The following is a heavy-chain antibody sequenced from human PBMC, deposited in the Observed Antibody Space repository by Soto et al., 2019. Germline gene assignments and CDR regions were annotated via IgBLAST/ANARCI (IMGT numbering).Heavy chain of an antibody. V-gene: IGHV5-51*01. Sequence: GESLKISCKGSGYSFTSYWIGWVRQMPGKGLEWMGIIYPGDSDTRYSPSFQGQVTISADKSISTAYLQWSSLKASDTAMYYCARLYSGDYVFEFFYYFDYWGQGTLVTVSS. D-gene: IGHD4-17*01. CDR1: GYSFTSYW. J-gene: IGHJ4*02. CDR3: ARLYSGDYVFEFFYYFDY. CDR2: IYPGDSDT.